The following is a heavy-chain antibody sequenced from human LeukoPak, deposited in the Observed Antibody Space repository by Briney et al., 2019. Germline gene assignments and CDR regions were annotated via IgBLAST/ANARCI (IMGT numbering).Heavy chain of an antibody. V-gene: IGHV4-4*07. CDR2: IYTSGST. D-gene: IGHD3-9*01. CDR3: AREHEGYDILTGYYDWFDP. Sequence: SETLSLTCTVSGGSISSYYWSWIRQPAGKGLEWIGRIYTSGSTNYNPSLKSRVPMSVDTSKNQFSLKLSSVTAADTAVYYCAREHEGYDILTGYYDWFDPWGQGTLVTVSS. CDR1: GGSISSYY. J-gene: IGHJ5*02.